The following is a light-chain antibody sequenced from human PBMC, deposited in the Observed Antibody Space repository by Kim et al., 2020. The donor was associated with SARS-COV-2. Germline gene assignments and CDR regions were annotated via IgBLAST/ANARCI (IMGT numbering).Light chain of an antibody. Sequence: FQRDGVPLSCGASQNIRGNNLAWYQHKPGQAPRLIVYGGSNRASGIPDRFSGRGSGTDCTLTISRLEPGDFAIYYCQQYGTSPWTFGQGTKVDIK. CDR3: QQYGTSPWT. J-gene: IGKJ1*01. CDR1: QNIRGNN. V-gene: IGKV3-20*01. CDR2: GGS.